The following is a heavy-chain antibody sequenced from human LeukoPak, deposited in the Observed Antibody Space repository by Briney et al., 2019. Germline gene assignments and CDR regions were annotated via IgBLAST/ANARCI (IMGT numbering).Heavy chain of an antibody. D-gene: IGHD2-2*02. CDR1: GLTFSSYA. J-gene: IGHJ4*02. CDR2: ISGSVGST. V-gene: IGHV3-23*01. Sequence: GGSLRLSCAASGLTFSSYAMSWVRQAPGKGLEWVSAISGSVGSTYYADSVKGRFTISRDNSRNTLYLQMNSLRAEDTAVYYCAKVLLGYCSSTSCYTTYYFDYWGQGTLVTISS. CDR3: AKVLLGYCSSTSCYTTYYFDY.